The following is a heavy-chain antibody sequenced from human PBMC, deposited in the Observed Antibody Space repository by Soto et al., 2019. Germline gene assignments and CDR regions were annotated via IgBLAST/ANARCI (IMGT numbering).Heavy chain of an antibody. D-gene: IGHD3-9*01. V-gene: IGHV3-23*01. J-gene: IGHJ3*02. CDR2: ISAGGSST. Sequence: EVQLLESGGGLVQPGGSLRLSCAASGFTFSTYAMSWVRRAPGKGLEWVSGISAGGSSTYYADTVKGRFTISRDISKNTLYLQMSSLRAEDTAVYYCAKGYYDILTDYYVDAFGIWGQGTVVTVSS. CDR3: AKGYYDILTDYYVDAFGI. CDR1: GFTFSTYA.